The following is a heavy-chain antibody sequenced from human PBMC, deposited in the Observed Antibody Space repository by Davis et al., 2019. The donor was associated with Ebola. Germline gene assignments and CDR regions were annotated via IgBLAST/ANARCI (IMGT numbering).Heavy chain of an antibody. V-gene: IGHV1-18*01. D-gene: IGHD1-26*01. CDR3: AGTSIVGTTTTASDI. CDR1: GYSFKNYA. CDR2: ISAYNGNT. Sequence: ASVKVSCKASGYSFKNYAISWVRQAPGQGLEWMGWISAYNGNTNYAQKVQGRVTMTTHTSTGTAYLDLRSLRSDDTAVYFCAGTSIVGTTTTASDIWGQGTLVTVSS. J-gene: IGHJ3*02.